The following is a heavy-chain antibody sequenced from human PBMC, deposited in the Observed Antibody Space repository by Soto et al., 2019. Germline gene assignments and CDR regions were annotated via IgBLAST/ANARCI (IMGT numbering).Heavy chain of an antibody. CDR2: IYYSGST. CDR1: GGSISSSSYY. Sequence: SETLSLTCTVSGGSISSSSYYWGWIRQPPGKGLEWIGSIYYSGSTYYNPSLKSRVTISVDTSKNQFSLKLSSVTAADPAVYYCVRGNDFWRRPYSDLDYWAQGTLVSVCS. D-gene: IGHD3-3*01. CDR3: VRGNDFWRRPYSDLDY. V-gene: IGHV4-39*01. J-gene: IGHJ4*02.